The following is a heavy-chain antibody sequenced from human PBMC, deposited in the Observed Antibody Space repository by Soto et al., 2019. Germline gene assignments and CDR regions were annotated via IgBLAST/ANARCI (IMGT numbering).Heavy chain of an antibody. J-gene: IGHJ6*03. CDR3: ARGSGGATATLVYYYCYMDV. Sequence: QVQLVQSGAEVKEPGASVTVACRASGDRFTDYYMHWVRQAPGQGLEWMGWINPHSGVTKYAQQFQGWVTMTKDTSIRTVYMQLRRLGFDDTAIYYCARGSGGATATLVYYYCYMDVWGTGTTVTVSS. CDR2: INPHSGVT. CDR1: GDRFTDYY. D-gene: IGHD5-12*01. V-gene: IGHV1-2*04.